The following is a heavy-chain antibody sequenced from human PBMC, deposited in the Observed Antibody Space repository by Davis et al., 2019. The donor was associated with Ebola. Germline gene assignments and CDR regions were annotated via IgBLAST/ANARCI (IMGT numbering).Heavy chain of an antibody. CDR2: ISYDGSNK. CDR1: GFTFSSYA. Sequence: GSLRLSCAASGFTFSSYAMSWVRQAPGKGLEWVAVISYDGSNKYYADSVKGRFTISRDNSKNTLYLQMNSLRAEDTAVYYCAILIQRIAAAGTFLDYWGQGTLVTVSS. D-gene: IGHD6-13*01. J-gene: IGHJ4*02. V-gene: IGHV3-30-3*01. CDR3: AILIQRIAAAGTFLDY.